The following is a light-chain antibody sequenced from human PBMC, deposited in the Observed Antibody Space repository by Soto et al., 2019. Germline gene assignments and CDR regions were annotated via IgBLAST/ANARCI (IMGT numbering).Light chain of an antibody. J-gene: IGKJ1*01. V-gene: IGKV2-30*02. CDR1: QSLVHSSGNTY. CDR2: QVS. Sequence: DVVMTQSPLSLPVTLGQPASISCRSSQSLVHSSGNTYLNWFLQRPGHSPRRLIYQVSNRDSGVPDRFSGSGSGIDFTLKISRVEADDVGVYYCMQGTYWPWTFGQGTRVASK. CDR3: MQGTYWPWT.